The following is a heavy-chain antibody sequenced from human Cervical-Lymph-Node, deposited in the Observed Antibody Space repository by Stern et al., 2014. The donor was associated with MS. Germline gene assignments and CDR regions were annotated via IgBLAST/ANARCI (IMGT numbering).Heavy chain of an antibody. D-gene: IGHD6-19*01. CDR1: GFAFSTYG. CDR3: ARGSDWYPLDY. CDR2: ISFDGAKT. J-gene: IGHJ4*02. V-gene: IGHV3-30*03. Sequence: VQLVQSGGGVVQPGRSLRLSCSPSGFAFSTYGMHWVRQASGKGLEWVALISFDGAKTYYADSVKGRFTISRDNPKNTLYLQMKSLRGEDTAVYYCARGSDWYPLDYWGQGTLVTVSS.